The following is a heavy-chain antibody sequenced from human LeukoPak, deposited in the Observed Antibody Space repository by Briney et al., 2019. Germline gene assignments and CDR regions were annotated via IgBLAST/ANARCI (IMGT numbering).Heavy chain of an antibody. CDR1: GFAFSSYA. D-gene: IGHD3-10*01. Sequence: QTGGSLRLSCAASGFAFSSYAMSWVRQAPGKGLEWVSAIRGSGDSTYYADSVKGRFTISRDNSKNTLYLQMNSLRAEDTAVYYCAKDHSYGSGSLPLPDYWGQGTLVTVSS. V-gene: IGHV3-23*01. CDR3: AKDHSYGSGSLPLPDY. J-gene: IGHJ4*02. CDR2: IRGSGDST.